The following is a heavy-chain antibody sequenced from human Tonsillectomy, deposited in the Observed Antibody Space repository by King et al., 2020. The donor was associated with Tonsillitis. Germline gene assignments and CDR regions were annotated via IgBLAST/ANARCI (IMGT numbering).Heavy chain of an antibody. CDR1: RFTFSSYG. J-gene: IGHJ4*02. V-gene: IGHV3-30*18. CDR2: ISYDGNTI. CDR3: VKSYGGNSHGLDY. Sequence: VQLVESWGGVVQPGRSLRLSCAASRFTFSSYGMHWVRQAPGKGLEWVAVISYDGNTIYYADSVKGRFTISRDNSKNTLYLQLNSLRAEDTTVYYCVKSYGGNSHGLDYWGQGTLVTVSS. D-gene: IGHD4-23*01.